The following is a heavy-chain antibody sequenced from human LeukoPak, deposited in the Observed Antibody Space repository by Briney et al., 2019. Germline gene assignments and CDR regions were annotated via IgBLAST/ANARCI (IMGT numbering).Heavy chain of an antibody. CDR3: ARDRPVQLERRKWFDP. V-gene: IGHV1-2*02. CDR1: GYTFTGYY. CDR2: INPKSGAK. J-gene: IGHJ5*02. Sequence: ASVKLSCKASGYTFTGYYMHWVRQAPGQGLEWMAWINPKSGAKNYAQKFQGRFTITRDKSTSTPYMELSRLRSDDTAVYYCARDRPVQLERRKWFDPWRQGTMVTVSS. D-gene: IGHD1-1*01.